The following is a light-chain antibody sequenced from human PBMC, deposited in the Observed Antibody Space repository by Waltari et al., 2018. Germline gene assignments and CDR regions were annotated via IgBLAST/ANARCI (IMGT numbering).Light chain of an antibody. CDR3: QSYDLITPCV. Sequence: NFILAQPHSVSESPGKTVTISCTRSSGNIARHSVPWYQQRPGSSPTFVIYNADRRASGVPDRFSGSIDPSSNSASLTISGLKIEDEADYYCQSYDLITPCVFGDGTRVTVL. J-gene: IGLJ1*01. V-gene: IGLV6-57*01. CDR1: SGNIARHS. CDR2: NAD.